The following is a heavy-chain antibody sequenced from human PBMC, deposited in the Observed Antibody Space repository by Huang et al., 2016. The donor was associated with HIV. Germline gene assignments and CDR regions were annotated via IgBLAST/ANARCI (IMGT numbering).Heavy chain of an antibody. V-gene: IGHV4-34*01. J-gene: IGHJ6*03. Sequence: QVQLQQWGAGLLRPSATLSLTCAVYGGSFSGYYGTWIRQPPGKGLEWIGEINHSESTNYNPSLKSRGTISVDTSRNQFSLTLTSVTAADTAVYYCARGQGGYYYYYMDVWGKGTTVTVSS. CDR3: ARGQGGYYYYYMDV. CDR1: GGSFSGYY. CDR2: INHSEST.